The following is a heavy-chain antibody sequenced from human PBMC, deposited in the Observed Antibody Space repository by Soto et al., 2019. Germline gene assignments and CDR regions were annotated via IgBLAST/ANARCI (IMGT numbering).Heavy chain of an antibody. CDR2: IIPICGTA. V-gene: IGHV1-69*13. CDR3: SRDIRFGELLYPNWFDP. D-gene: IGHD3-10*01. CDR1: GGTICSYA. J-gene: IGHJ5*02. Sequence: SLKVSFKASGGTICSYAISWGRQDPGQGLEWMGGIIPICGTANYAQKFQGRVTITADESTSTAYMELSSLRSEDTTVYYCSRDIRFGELLYPNWFDPWGQGTLVTVSS.